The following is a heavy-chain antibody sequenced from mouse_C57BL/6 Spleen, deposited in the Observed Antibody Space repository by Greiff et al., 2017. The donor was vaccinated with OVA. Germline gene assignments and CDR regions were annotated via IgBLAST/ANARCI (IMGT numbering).Heavy chain of an antibody. CDR2: ISYDGSN. CDR3: ARYGSGAMDY. J-gene: IGHJ4*01. Sequence: EVKLVESGPGLVKPSQSLSLPCSVTGYSITSGYYWNWIRQFPGNKLEWMGYISYDGSNNYNPSLKNRISITRDTSKNQFLLKLNCVTTEDTATYDCARYGSGAMDYWGQGTSVTVSS. CDR1: GYSITSGYY. V-gene: IGHV3-6*01. D-gene: IGHD2-2*01.